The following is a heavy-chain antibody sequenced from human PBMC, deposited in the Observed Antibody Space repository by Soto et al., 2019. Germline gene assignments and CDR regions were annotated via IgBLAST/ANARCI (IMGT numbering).Heavy chain of an antibody. D-gene: IGHD1-20*01. CDR1: GFSITSPGMS. J-gene: IGHJ6*02. Sequence: SGRTLVNPTETVALTFPFSGFSITSPGMSVSWIRQPPGRALEWLALIERDDDDKYYSTSLKTRLTISKDTRKNQVVLTMANMDPADTATYYCARSIRGPRKFNGMDVWVQGTTVTGFS. CDR2: IERDDDDK. CDR3: ARSIRGPRKFNGMDV. V-gene: IGHV2-70*13.